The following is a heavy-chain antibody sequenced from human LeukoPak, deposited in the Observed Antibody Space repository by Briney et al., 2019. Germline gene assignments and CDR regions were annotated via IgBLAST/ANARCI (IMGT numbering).Heavy chain of an antibody. CDR1: GGSISSSSYY. V-gene: IGHV4-39*07. J-gene: IGHJ4*02. CDR3: ARDLDSSGYNDY. D-gene: IGHD3-22*01. CDR2: IYYSGST. Sequence: SETLSLTCTVSGGSISSSSYYWGWIRQPPGKGLEWIGSIYYSGSTYYNPSLKSRVTISVDTSKNQFSLKLSSVTAADTAVYYCARDLDSSGYNDYWGQGTLVSVSS.